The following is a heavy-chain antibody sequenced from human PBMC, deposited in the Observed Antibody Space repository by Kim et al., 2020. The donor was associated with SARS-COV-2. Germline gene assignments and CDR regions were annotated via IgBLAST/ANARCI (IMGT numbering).Heavy chain of an antibody. D-gene: IGHD4-17*01. J-gene: IGHJ4*02. CDR3: ARDLDYGDNTDY. Sequence: NYAQKLQARVTMTTDTSTSTAYMELRSLRSDDTAVYYCARDLDYGDNTDYWGQGTLVTVSS. V-gene: IGHV1-18*01.